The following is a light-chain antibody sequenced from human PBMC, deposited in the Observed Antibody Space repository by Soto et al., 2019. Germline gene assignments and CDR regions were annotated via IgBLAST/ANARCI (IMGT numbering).Light chain of an antibody. Sequence: DIQLTQSPSFLSASVGDRVTITCRASQGINIFLAWFQQKPGKAPNLLISAASTLQSGVPSRFSGSGSGTEFALAISSLQPEDFATYYCQQLITYPQTFGQGTKV. CDR3: QQLITYPQT. V-gene: IGKV1-9*01. CDR2: AAS. J-gene: IGKJ1*01. CDR1: QGINIF.